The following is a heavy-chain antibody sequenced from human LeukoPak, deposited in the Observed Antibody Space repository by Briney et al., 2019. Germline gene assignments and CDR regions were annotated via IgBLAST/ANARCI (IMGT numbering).Heavy chain of an antibody. D-gene: IGHD6-19*01. V-gene: IGHV5-10-1*01. CDR2: IDPSDSYT. Sequence: GESLRISCKGSGYSFTSYWNSWVRQLPGKGLEWMGRIDPSDSYTNYSPSFQGHVTISADKSISTAYLQWSSLKASDTAMYYCARQISPVAGLAYWGQGTLVTVSS. CDR1: GYSFTSYW. J-gene: IGHJ4*02. CDR3: ARQISPVAGLAY.